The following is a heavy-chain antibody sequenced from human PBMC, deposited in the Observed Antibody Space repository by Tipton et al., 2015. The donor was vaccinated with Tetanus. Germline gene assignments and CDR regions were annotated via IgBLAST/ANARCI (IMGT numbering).Heavy chain of an antibody. J-gene: IGHJ4*01. CDR1: GSTVGSNY. CDR3: VRTFTGSYNN. Sequence: SLRLSCAASGSTVGSNYMGWVRQAPGKGLEWVSFIYAGGSTYYADSVQGRFTISRDTSRNTLYLQMNSLRIDDTAVYYCVRTFTGSYNNWGHGTLVTVSS. CDR2: IYAGGST. V-gene: IGHV3-53*01. D-gene: IGHD1-26*01.